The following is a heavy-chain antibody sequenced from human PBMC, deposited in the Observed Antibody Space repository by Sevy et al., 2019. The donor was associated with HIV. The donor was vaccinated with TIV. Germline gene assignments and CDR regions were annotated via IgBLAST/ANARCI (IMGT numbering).Heavy chain of an antibody. Sequence: SETLSLTCAVSGYSISSGYYWGWIRQPPGKGLEWIGSIYHSGSTYYNPSLKSRVTISVDTSKNQFSLKLSTVTAADTAVYYCAGGGLWFGELLWDYWGQGTLVTVSS. CDR3: AGGGLWFGELLWDY. D-gene: IGHD3-10*01. V-gene: IGHV4-38-2*01. CDR2: IYHSGST. J-gene: IGHJ4*02. CDR1: GYSISSGYY.